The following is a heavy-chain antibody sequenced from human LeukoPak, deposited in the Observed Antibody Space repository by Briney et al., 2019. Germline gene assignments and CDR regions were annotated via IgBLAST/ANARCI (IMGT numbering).Heavy chain of an antibody. V-gene: IGHV4-59*08. J-gene: IGHJ4*02. D-gene: IGHD4-17*01. CDR1: DGSITNYY. CDR2: SHYSKTT. Sequence: SETLSLTCTVSDGSITNYYWSWIRQPPGKGLEWIAYSHYSKTTTYHPSLRSRATVSVDASKNQFSLKLSSVTAADTAVYYCARHAGNHYGDFLDYWGQGTLVTVSS. CDR3: ARHAGNHYGDFLDY.